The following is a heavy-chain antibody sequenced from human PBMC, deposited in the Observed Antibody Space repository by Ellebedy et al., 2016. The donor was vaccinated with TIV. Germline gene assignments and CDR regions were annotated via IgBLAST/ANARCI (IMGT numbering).Heavy chain of an antibody. Sequence: PGGSLRLSCAASGFTFSIYGMHWVRQAPGKGLEWVGIIWHDGSHSYYADSVKGRFTISRDNSKNTGDLQMNSLRADDTAVYYCASELVGTTDFDYWGQGTLVTVSS. CDR3: ASELVGTTDFDY. D-gene: IGHD1-26*01. CDR1: GFTFSIYG. CDR2: IWHDGSHS. J-gene: IGHJ4*02. V-gene: IGHV3-33*01.